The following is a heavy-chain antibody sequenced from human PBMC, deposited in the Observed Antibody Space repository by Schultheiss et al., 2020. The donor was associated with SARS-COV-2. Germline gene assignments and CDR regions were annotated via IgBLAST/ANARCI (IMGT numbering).Heavy chain of an antibody. V-gene: IGHV1-2*02. J-gene: IGHJ4*02. Sequence: ASVKVSCKASGYTFTGYYMHWVRQAPGQGLEWMGWINPNSGGTNYAQKFQGRVTMTRDTSISTAYMELSRLRSDDTAVYYCAPHSGFGELPTVYWGQGTLVTVSS. CDR3: APHSGFGELPTVY. CDR2: INPNSGGT. CDR1: GYTFTGYY. D-gene: IGHD3-10*01.